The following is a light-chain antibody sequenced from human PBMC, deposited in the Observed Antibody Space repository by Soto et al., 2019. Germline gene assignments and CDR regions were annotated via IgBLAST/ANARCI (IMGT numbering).Light chain of an antibody. CDR2: DTN. CDR3: LLSYSGARGGV. J-gene: IGLJ3*02. Sequence: HAVVTQEPSLTVSPGGTVTLTCGSSTGAVTSGHYPYWFQQKPGQAPRTLIYDTNNKHSWTPARFSGSLLGGKAALTLSGAQPEDEADYYCLLSYSGARGGVFGGGTKLTVL. CDR1: TGAVTSGHY. V-gene: IGLV7-46*01.